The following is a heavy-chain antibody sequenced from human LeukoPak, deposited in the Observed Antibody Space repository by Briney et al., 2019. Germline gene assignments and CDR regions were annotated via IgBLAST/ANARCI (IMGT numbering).Heavy chain of an antibody. CDR2: IWYDGSNK. CDR1: GFTFSCYG. D-gene: IGHD4-11*01. Sequence: GGSLRLSCAASGFTFSCYGMHWVRQAPGKGLEWVAVIWYDGSNKYYADSVKGRFTISRDTSKNTLYMQMNSLRAEDTAVYYCAREAVATVTLVAGVAYWGQGTLVTVSS. CDR3: AREAVATVTLVAGVAY. J-gene: IGHJ4*02. V-gene: IGHV3-33*01.